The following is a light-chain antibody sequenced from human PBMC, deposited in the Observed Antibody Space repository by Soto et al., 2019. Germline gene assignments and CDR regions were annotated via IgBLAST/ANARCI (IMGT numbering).Light chain of an antibody. Sequence: QSVLTQPPSASGSPGQSVTISCTGTSSDVGGYNYVSWYQQHPGKAPKLMIYEVSKRPSGVPDRFSGSKSGNTASLTVSGLQAEDEADYYCSLYAGSNNFVVFGGGTKLTVL. J-gene: IGLJ2*01. V-gene: IGLV2-8*01. CDR1: SSDVGGYNY. CDR2: EVS. CDR3: SLYAGSNNFVV.